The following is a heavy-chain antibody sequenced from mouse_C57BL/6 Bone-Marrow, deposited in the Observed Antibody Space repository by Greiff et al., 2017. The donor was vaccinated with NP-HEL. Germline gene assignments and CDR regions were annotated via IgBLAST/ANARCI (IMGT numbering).Heavy chain of an antibody. CDR3: ARANWGAWFAY. D-gene: IGHD4-1*01. J-gene: IGHJ3*01. CDR1: GFTFSDYY. CDR2: INYDGSST. V-gene: IGHV5-16*01. Sequence: DVQLVESEGGLVQPGSSMKLSCTASGFTFSDYYMAWVRQVPEKGLEWVANINYDGSSTYYLDSLKSRFIISRDNAKNILYLQMSSLKSEDTATYYCARANWGAWFAYWGQGTLVTVSA.